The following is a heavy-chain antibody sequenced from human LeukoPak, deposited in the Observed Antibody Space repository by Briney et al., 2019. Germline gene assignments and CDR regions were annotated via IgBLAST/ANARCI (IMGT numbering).Heavy chain of an antibody. V-gene: IGHV1-18*01. CDR2: ISAYNGNT. D-gene: IGHD1-26*01. CDR3: ARLHWELSGYYYYGMGV. CDR1: GYTFTSYG. Sequence: ASVKVSCKASGYTFTSYGISWVRQAPGQGLEWMGWISAYNGNTNYAQKLQGRVTMTEDTSTDTAYMELSSLRSEDTAVYYCARLHWELSGYYYYGMGVWGQGTTVTVSS. J-gene: IGHJ6*02.